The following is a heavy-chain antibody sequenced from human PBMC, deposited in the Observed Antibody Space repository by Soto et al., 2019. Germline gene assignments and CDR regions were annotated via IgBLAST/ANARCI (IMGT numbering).Heavy chain of an antibody. D-gene: IGHD4-17*01. Sequence: EVQLVESGGGLVKPGGSLRLSCAASGFTFSNAWMSWVRQAPGKGLEWVGRIKSKTDGGTTDYAAPVKGRFTISRDDSKNTLYLQMNSLKTEDTAVYYCTTAAVRGYGDYDDAFDIWGQGTMVTVSS. CDR2: IKSKTDGGTT. CDR1: GFTFSNAW. J-gene: IGHJ3*02. CDR3: TTAAVRGYGDYDDAFDI. V-gene: IGHV3-15*01.